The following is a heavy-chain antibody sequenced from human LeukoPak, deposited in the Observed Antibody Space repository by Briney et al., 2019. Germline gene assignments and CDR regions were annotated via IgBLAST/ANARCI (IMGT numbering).Heavy chain of an antibody. CDR3: ARDRLFRNWNDPYYFDY. V-gene: IGHV3-48*01. J-gene: IGHJ4*02. Sequence: PGGSLRLSCAASGFIFRNYAMNWIRQAPGKGLEWISYINTDNSAIYYAPSVKGRFTISRDNSKNTLFLQMNSLRAEDTAVYYCARDRLFRNWNDPYYFDYWGQGTLVTVSS. D-gene: IGHD1-1*01. CDR2: INTDNSAI. CDR1: GFIFRNYA.